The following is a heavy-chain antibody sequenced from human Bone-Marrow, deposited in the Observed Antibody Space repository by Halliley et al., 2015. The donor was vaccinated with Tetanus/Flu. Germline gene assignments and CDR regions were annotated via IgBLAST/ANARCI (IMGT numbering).Heavy chain of an antibody. CDR1: GYRFASYG. J-gene: IGHJ2*01. V-gene: IGHV1-18*01. CDR2: ISGYNGNT. CDR3: TRRPVGVYSPHGNCYFDP. D-gene: IGHD2-21*01. Sequence: QLVQSGAEVKKPGASVKVSCKASGYRFASYGITWVRQAPGRGLEWMGWISGYNGNTGYAQSLQDRVTMTTDPSTSTAYMELRSLGSHDTAVYYCTRRPVGVYSPHGNCYFDPWGRGPLVAVSS.